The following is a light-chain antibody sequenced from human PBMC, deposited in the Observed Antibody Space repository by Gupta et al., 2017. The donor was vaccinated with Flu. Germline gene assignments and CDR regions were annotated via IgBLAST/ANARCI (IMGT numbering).Light chain of an antibody. V-gene: IGLV3-21*02. Sequence: SFVMTPQLSVPVAPGQTARLTRGGDNMVTRSVAWCQRKPGKAPVMVIYEDSDRPSGISERFSGSNAANTAALTISRVVAGDEADYYCQVWDSSRNHPVFGGGTKLTVL. CDR2: EDS. CDR1: NMVTRS. J-gene: IGLJ3*02. CDR3: QVWDSSRNHPV.